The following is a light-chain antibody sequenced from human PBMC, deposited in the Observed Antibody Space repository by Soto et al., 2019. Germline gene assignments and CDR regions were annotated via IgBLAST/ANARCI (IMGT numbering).Light chain of an antibody. CDR3: PTWDDRLSGVV. CDR1: NSNIGSNY. CDR2: RNA. J-gene: IGLJ2*01. Sequence: QSVLTQPPSASGTPGQRVTISCSGINSNIGSNYVHWYQQFPGTAPKLLIYRNAQRPSGVPDRFSGSKSGISASLAISGLGSEDEADYFCPTWDDRLSGVVFGGGAKLTVL. V-gene: IGLV1-47*01.